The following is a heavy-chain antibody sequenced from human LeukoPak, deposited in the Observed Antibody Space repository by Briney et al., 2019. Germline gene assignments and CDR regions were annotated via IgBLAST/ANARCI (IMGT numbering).Heavy chain of an antibody. D-gene: IGHD3-16*01. V-gene: IGHV3-23*01. CDR3: AKDVLRWAYDY. Sequence: GGSLRLSCAASGFTFSTTAMAWVRQAPGKGLELVSGFGGTGDIHYADSVRGRFTISRDNSKGILYLQMDSLRAEDTAVYYCAKDVLRWAYDYWGQGTLVTLSS. CDR2: FGGTGDI. J-gene: IGHJ4*02. CDR1: GFTFSTTA.